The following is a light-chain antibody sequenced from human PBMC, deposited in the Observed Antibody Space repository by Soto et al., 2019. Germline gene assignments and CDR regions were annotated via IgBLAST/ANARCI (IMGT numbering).Light chain of an antibody. CDR1: QSVSSY. CDR3: QQRSNWT. Sequence: EIVLTQSPATLSLSPGERATLSCRASQSVSSYLAWYQQNPGQAPRLLIYDASNRATGIPARFSGSGSGTDFTLTISSLEPEDFAVYYCQQRSNWTFGQGTQVEI. V-gene: IGKV3-11*01. J-gene: IGKJ1*01. CDR2: DAS.